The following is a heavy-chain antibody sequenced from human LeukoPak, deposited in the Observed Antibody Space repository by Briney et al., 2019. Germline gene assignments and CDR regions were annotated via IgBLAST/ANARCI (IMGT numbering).Heavy chain of an antibody. V-gene: IGHV3-43*02. CDR2: ISGDGGST. J-gene: IGHJ4*02. CDR1: GFTFDDYA. Sequence: GGTLRLSCAASGFTFDDYAMHWVRQAPGKGLEWVSLISGDGGSTYYADSVKGRFTISRDNSKNSLYLQMNSLRTEDTALYYCAKDRDGYNLFDYWGQGALVTVSS. CDR3: AKDRDGYNLFDY. D-gene: IGHD5-24*01.